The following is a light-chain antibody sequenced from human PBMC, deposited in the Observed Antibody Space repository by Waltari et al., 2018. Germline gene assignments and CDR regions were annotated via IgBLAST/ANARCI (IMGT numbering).Light chain of an antibody. V-gene: IGLV2-23*02. CDR3: CSYVGLGIYV. Sequence: QPGLTQPASVSGSPGRSIPISCPGTSRDEGNYNLVSWYQQYPGKAPKLMVYEVTKRASGVSERFSGSKSGNTASLTISGLQSEDEADYYCCSYVGLGIYVFGTGTKVTVL. CDR1: SRDEGNYNL. CDR2: EVT. J-gene: IGLJ1*01.